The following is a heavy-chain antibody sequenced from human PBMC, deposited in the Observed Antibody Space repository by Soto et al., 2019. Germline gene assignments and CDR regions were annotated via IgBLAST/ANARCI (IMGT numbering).Heavy chain of an antibody. D-gene: IGHD1-1*01. CDR2: IYPTTGRA. J-gene: IGHJ4*02. Sequence: QVQLQESGPGLVKPSGTLSLTCDVSGYSISSTYWWSWVRQSPLEGLEWIGEIYPTTGRAKYNPSLRSRVTISADSSKNQFSLNLRSVTAADTAVYYCARHVGVTGTRGFDYWGQGIPVSVSS. CDR1: GYSISSTYW. V-gene: IGHV4-4*02. CDR3: ARHVGVTGTRGFDY.